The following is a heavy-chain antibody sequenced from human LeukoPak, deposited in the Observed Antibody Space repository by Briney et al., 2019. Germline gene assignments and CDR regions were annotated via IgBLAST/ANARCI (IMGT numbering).Heavy chain of an antibody. V-gene: IGHV4-61*02. D-gene: IGHD6-13*01. Sequence: PSQTLSLTCAVSGGSINSGGYSWSWIRQPAGKGLEWIGRIYTSGSSNYNPSLKSRVTMSVDTSKNQFSLRLRSVTAADTAVYYCARQIASAGTAGFDFWGQGALVTVSS. CDR1: GGSINSGGYS. J-gene: IGHJ4*02. CDR3: ARQIASAGTAGFDF. CDR2: IYTSGSS.